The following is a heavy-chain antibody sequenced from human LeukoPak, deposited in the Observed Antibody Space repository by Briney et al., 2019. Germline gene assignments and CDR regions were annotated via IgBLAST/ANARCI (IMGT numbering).Heavy chain of an antibody. V-gene: IGHV4-59*08. J-gene: IGHJ4*02. Sequence: SETLSLTCTVSGGSISSYYWSWIRQPPGKGLEWIGYIYYSGSTNYNPSLKSRVTISVDTSKNQFSLKLSSVTAADTAVYYCARVDPGYSYGFDYWGQGTLVTVSS. CDR1: GGSISSYY. CDR3: ARVDPGYSYGFDY. D-gene: IGHD5-18*01. CDR2: IYYSGST.